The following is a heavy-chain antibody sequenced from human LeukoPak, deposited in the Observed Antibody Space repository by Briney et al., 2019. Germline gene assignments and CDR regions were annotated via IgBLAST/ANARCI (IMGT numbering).Heavy chain of an antibody. CDR2: ISAGGGDT. Sequence: GGSLRLSCAASGFTFRHSAMTWVRLAPGKGLEWVSFISAGGGDTNYADSVKGRFTISRDNSRNTLSLQMTSLRVEDTAVYYCAKDLYDYDSSGYPDAFDIWGQGTMVTVSS. D-gene: IGHD3-22*01. V-gene: IGHV3-23*01. J-gene: IGHJ3*02. CDR1: GFTFRHSA. CDR3: AKDLYDYDSSGYPDAFDI.